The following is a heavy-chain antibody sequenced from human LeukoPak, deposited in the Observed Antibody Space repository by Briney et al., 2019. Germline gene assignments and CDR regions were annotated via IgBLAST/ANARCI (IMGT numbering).Heavy chain of an antibody. J-gene: IGHJ4*02. CDR2: IYDSETT. V-gene: IGHV4-59*01. D-gene: IGHD6-13*01. CDR3: ARGFGSSWYYFDY. Sequence: SETLSLTCTVSGDSITSYYWSWIRQAPGKGLEWVGYIYDSETTSYNPSLRSRVTISLDASKKQFSLKLSSVTAADTAVYYCARGFGSSWYYFDYWGQGTLVTVSS. CDR1: GDSITSYY.